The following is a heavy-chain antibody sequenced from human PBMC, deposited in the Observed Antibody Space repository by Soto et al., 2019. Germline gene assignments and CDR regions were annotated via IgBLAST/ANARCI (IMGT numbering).Heavy chain of an antibody. CDR2: IYYSGST. CDR3: ARTMTGVGSGSRTDY. Sequence: SETLSLTCTVSGGSISSSSYYWGWIRQPPGKGLEWIGSIYYSGSTYYNPSLKSRVTISVDTSKNQFSLKLSSVTAADTAVYYCARTMTGVGSGSRTDYWGQGTLVTVSS. V-gene: IGHV4-39*01. J-gene: IGHJ4*02. D-gene: IGHD2-15*01. CDR1: GGSISSSSYY.